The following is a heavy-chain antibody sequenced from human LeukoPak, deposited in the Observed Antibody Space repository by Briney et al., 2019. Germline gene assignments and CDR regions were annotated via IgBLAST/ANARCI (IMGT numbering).Heavy chain of an antibody. CDR3: VRSAFHAGSGNYYDY. V-gene: IGHV3-74*03. J-gene: IGHJ4*02. CDR2: IDNAGSIT. Sequence: GGSLRLSCAASGFTFSSYAMHWVRQAPGKGLVWVSRIDNAGSITTYADPVKGRFTISRDNAENTLYLQMNSLRVEDTAVYYCVRSAFHAGSGNYYDYWGQGTLVTVSS. CDR1: GFTFSSYA. D-gene: IGHD3-22*01.